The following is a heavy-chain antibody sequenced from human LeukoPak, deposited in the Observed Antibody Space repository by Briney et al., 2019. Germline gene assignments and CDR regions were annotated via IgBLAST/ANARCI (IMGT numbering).Heavy chain of an antibody. Sequence: ASVKVSCRASGGTFSSYAISWMRQAPGQGLEWMGGIIPIFGTANYAQKFQGRVTITADESTSTAYMELSSLRSEDTAVYYCARGIAAAGTPQPSAFDPWGQGTLVTVSS. V-gene: IGHV1-69*13. J-gene: IGHJ5*02. CDR2: IIPIFGTA. CDR3: ARGIAAAGTPQPSAFDP. D-gene: IGHD6-13*01. CDR1: GGTFSSYA.